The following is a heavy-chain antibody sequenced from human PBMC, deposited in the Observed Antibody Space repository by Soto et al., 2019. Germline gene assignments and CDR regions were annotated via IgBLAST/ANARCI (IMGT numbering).Heavy chain of an antibody. CDR1: GFTFSSYW. Sequence: EVQLVESGGGLVQPGGSLRLSCAASGFTFSSYWMHWVRQAPGKGLVWVSRINSDGSSTSYADSVKGRFTISRDNATNTMYLQMNSLRAEDTAVYSCAVAVAGPTAIGYWGQGTLVTVSS. D-gene: IGHD6-19*01. CDR2: INSDGSST. V-gene: IGHV3-74*01. J-gene: IGHJ4*02. CDR3: AVAVAGPTAIGY.